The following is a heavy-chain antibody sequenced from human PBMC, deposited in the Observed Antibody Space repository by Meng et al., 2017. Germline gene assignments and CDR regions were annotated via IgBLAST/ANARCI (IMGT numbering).Heavy chain of an antibody. J-gene: IGHJ4*02. CDR3: ARDSSSGWYHNY. V-gene: IGHV3-53*02. CDR2: IYSGGST. CDR1: GFSVTTSY. D-gene: IGHD6-19*01. Sequence: LLQESAEVLIRPGGSLRLSGTAPGFSVTTSYMIWFRQAPGKGLEWVSVIYSGGSTYYADSVKGRFSISRDNSKNTLYLQMNSLRAEDTAVYFCARDSSSGWYHNYWGQGTLVTVSS.